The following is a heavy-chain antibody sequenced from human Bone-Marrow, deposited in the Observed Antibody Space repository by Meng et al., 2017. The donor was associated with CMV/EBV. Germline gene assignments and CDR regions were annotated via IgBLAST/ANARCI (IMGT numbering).Heavy chain of an antibody. Sequence: SETLSLTCIVSGGSISSGDYYWSWIRQPPGKGLEWIGYIYYSGSTYYNPSLKSRVTISVDTSKNQFSLKLSSVTAADTAVYYCARMDFWSGYYGDYWGQGTLVTVAS. J-gene: IGHJ4*02. CDR3: ARMDFWSGYYGDY. D-gene: IGHD3-3*01. CDR1: GGSISSGDYY. CDR2: IYYSGST. V-gene: IGHV4-30-4*08.